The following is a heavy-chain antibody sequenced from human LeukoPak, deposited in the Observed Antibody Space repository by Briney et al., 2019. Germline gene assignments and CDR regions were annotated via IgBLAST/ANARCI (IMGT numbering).Heavy chain of an antibody. J-gene: IGHJ6*03. D-gene: IGHD6-19*01. CDR1: GYTFTSYG. Sequence: ASVKVSCKASGYTFTSYGISWVRQAPGQGLEWMGWISAYNGNTNYAQKLQGRVTMTTDTSTSTAYMELRSLRSDDTAVYYCARDRGSQSSYYYYYMDVWGKGTTVTVSS. CDR3: ARDRGSQSSYYYYYMDV. V-gene: IGHV1-18*01. CDR2: ISAYNGNT.